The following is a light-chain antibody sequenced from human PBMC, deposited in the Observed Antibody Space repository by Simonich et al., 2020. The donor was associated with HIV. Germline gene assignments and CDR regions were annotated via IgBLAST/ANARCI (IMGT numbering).Light chain of an antibody. Sequence: EIVMTQSPATLSVSPGERATLSCRASQSVSSSYLAWYKQKPGLAPRLLIDGASSRATGIPDRFSGSGSGTDFTLTISRLEPEDFAVYYCQQYAISPFSFGQGTKLEIK. J-gene: IGKJ2*01. CDR1: QSVSSSY. CDR2: GAS. V-gene: IGKV3D-20*01. CDR3: QQYAISPFS.